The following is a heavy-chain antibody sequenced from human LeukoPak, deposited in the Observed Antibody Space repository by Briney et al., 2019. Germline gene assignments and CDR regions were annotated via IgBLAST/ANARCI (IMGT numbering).Heavy chain of an antibody. CDR3: TRDTEGTLDY. J-gene: IGHJ4*02. CDR2: IKQDATTK. V-gene: IGHV3-7*01. Sequence: GGSLRLSCAASGFTFTNSWMAWVRQDPGKGLEWVANIKQDATTKHYADSLKGRFTISRDNPKNSLYLQMNNLRADDTAVYYCTRDTEGTLDYWGQGILVTVAS. CDR1: GFTFTNSW. D-gene: IGHD2-8*02.